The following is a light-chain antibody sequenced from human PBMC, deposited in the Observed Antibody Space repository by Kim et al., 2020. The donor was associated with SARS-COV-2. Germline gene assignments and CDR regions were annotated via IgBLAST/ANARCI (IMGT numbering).Light chain of an antibody. CDR2: GNN. CDR3: HSYDGSLRGYV. CDR1: SSNIGGGYD. V-gene: IGLV1-40*01. J-gene: IGLJ1*01. Sequence: QSVTIAGTGSSSNIGGGYDVHWYQQLPGTAPNLLIYGNNNRPSGVPARFSGSKSGTSASLVITGLQGEDEADYYCHSYDGSLRGYVFGTGTQLTVL.